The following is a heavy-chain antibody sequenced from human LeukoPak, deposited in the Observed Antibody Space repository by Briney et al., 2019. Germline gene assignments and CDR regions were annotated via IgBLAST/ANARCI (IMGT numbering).Heavy chain of an antibody. V-gene: IGHV3-74*01. Sequence: GGSLRLSCAASGFTFSTYWMHWVRQVPGKGLVWVSRITDDGSTTFYADSVKGRFTISRDNSKNTLYLQINSLRVEDTAVYYCARDKGYSGYDSAAYYWGQGTLVTVSS. CDR2: ITDDGSTT. D-gene: IGHD5-12*01. J-gene: IGHJ4*02. CDR1: GFTFSTYW. CDR3: ARDKGYSGYDSAAYY.